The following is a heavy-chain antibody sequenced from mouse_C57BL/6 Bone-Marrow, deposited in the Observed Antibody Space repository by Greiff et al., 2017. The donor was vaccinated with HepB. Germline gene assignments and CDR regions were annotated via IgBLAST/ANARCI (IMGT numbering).Heavy chain of an antibody. CDR1: GFTFSSYG. Sequence: EVKLMESGGDLVKPGGSLKLSCAASGFTFSSYGMSWVRQTPDKRLEWVATISSGGSYTYYTDSVKGRFTISRDNAKNTLYLQMSSLKSEDTAMYYCARQGGYYDYWGQGTTLTVSS. CDR2: ISSGGSYT. CDR3: ARQGGYYDY. V-gene: IGHV5-6*01. J-gene: IGHJ2*01. D-gene: IGHD2-3*01.